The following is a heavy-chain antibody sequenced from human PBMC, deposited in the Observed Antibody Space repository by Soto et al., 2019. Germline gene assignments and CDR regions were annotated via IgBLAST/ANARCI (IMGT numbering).Heavy chain of an antibody. CDR1: GGSISSYY. J-gene: IGHJ6*02. Sequence: PSETLSLTCTVSGGSISSYYWSWIRQPPGKGLEWIGYIYYSGSTNYNPSLKSRVTISVDTSKNQFSLKLGSVTAADTAVYYCARKMYYYDSSGSYYYYVTDVWGQGTTVIVSS. V-gene: IGHV4-59*01. CDR3: ARKMYYYDSSGSYYYYVTDV. D-gene: IGHD3-22*01. CDR2: IYYSGST.